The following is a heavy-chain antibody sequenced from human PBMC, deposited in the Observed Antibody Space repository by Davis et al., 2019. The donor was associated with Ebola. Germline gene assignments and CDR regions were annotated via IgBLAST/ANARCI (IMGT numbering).Heavy chain of an antibody. CDR1: GFTFSSYE. J-gene: IGHJ4*02. Sequence: PGGSLRLSCAASGFTFSSYEMNWVRQAPGKGLEWVGFIRAKSYGGTTEYAASVKGRFIISRDDSKSIAYLQMNSLKTEDTAVYHCTRAPFGDTILPSGPDYWGQGTLVTVSS. CDR2: IRAKSYGGTT. CDR3: TRAPFGDTILPSGPDY. V-gene: IGHV3-49*04. D-gene: IGHD2-21*01.